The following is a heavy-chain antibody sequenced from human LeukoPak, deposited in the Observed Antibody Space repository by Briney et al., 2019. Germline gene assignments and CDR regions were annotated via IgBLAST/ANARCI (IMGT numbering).Heavy chain of an antibody. CDR2: ITPIFGTA. V-gene: IGHV1-69*05. D-gene: IGHD1-7*01. CDR3: ARDGITPFQHPFDP. J-gene: IGHJ5*02. CDR1: GGTFSSYA. Sequence: ASVKVSCKASGGTFSSYAISWVRQAPGQGLEWLGGITPIFGTANYAQKFQGRVTITTDESTSTAYMELSSLRSEDTAVYYCARDGITPFQHPFDPWGQGTLVTVSS.